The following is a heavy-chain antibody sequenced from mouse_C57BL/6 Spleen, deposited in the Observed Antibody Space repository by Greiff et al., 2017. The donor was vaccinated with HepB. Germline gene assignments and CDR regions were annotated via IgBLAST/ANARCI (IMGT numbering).Heavy chain of an antibody. D-gene: IGHD2-3*01. CDR2: IDPNSGGT. Sequence: QVQLKQPGAELVKPGASVKLSCKASGYTFTSYWMHWVKQRPGRGLEWIGRIDPNSGGTKYNEKFKSKATLTVDKPSSTAYMQLSSLTSEDSAVYYCARCLFDDGYYPYYFDYWGQGTTLTVSS. V-gene: IGHV1-72*01. J-gene: IGHJ2*01. CDR1: GYTFTSYW. CDR3: ARCLFDDGYYPYYFDY.